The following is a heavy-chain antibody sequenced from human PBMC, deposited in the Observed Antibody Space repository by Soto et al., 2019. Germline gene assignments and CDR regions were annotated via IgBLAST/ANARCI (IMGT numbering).Heavy chain of an antibody. D-gene: IGHD1-7*01. Sequence: KQSQTLSLTCAISGDSVSSNSAAWNWIRQSPSRGLEWLGRTYYRSKWYNDYAVSVKSRITINPDTSKNQFSLQLNSVTPEDTAVYYCARDLYNWNYSGYYYYYGMDVWGQGTTVTVSS. CDR1: GDSVSSNSAA. CDR2: TYYRSKWYN. V-gene: IGHV6-1*01. J-gene: IGHJ6*02. CDR3: ARDLYNWNYSGYYYYYGMDV.